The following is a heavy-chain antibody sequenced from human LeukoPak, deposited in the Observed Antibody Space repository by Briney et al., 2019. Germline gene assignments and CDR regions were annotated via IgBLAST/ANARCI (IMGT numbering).Heavy chain of an antibody. CDR1: GYTFSDYY. J-gene: IGHJ4*02. CDR3: AREEGEWFGELFLPFKY. Sequence: PEASVKVSCKASGYTFSDYYMHWVRQAPGQGLEWMGWINPNSGGTKYAQKFQGRVTMTRDTSINTAYMELSRLRSDDTAVYYCAREEGEWFGELFLPFKYWGQGTLVTVSS. V-gene: IGHV1-2*02. CDR2: INPNSGGT. D-gene: IGHD3-10*01.